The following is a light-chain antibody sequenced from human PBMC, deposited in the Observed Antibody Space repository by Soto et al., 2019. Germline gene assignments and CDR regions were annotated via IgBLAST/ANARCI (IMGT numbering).Light chain of an antibody. CDR3: CSYAGSYTYV. J-gene: IGLJ1*01. Sequence: QSALTQPRSVSGSPGQSVTISCTGTSSDVGGYNYVSWYQQHPGKAPKLMIYDVTKRPSGVSDRFSGSKSGNTASLTISGLQAEDEADYYCCSYAGSYTYVFGTGTKLTVL. CDR1: SSDVGGYNY. CDR2: DVT. V-gene: IGLV2-11*01.